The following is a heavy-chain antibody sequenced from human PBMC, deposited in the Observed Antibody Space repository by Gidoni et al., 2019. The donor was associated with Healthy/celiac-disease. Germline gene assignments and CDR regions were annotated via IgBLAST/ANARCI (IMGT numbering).Heavy chain of an antibody. V-gene: IGHV4-34*01. CDR3: ARAGGSEIVATLYIYFDY. CDR1: GGSFSGYY. CDR2: INHSGST. J-gene: IGHJ4*02. Sequence: QVQLQQWGAGLLKPSETLSLTCAVYGGSFSGYYWSWIRQPPGKGLEWIGEINHSGSTNYNPSLKSRVTISVDTSKNQFSLKLSSVTAADTAVYYCARAGGSEIVATLYIYFDYWGQGTLVTVSS. D-gene: IGHD5-12*01.